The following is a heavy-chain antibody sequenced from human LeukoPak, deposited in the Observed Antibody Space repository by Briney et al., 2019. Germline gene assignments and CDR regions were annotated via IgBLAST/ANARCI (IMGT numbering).Heavy chain of an antibody. Sequence: GGSLRLSCAASGFNFSDYGMHWVRQAPGKGLGWATFIQSDGSNKYYTDSVKGRFTISRDNSKNTVYLQMNSLRAEDTAVYYCAKGRARSTWDYFDYWGQGTLVTVSS. V-gene: IGHV3-30*02. D-gene: IGHD3-10*01. CDR2: IQSDGSNK. CDR1: GFNFSDYG. CDR3: AKGRARSTWDYFDY. J-gene: IGHJ4*02.